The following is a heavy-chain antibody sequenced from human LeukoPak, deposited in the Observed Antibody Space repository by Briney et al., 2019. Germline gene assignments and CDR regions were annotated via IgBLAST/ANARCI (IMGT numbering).Heavy chain of an antibody. D-gene: IGHD6-13*01. CDR1: GFTFDGYA. V-gene: IGHV3-9*01. Sequence: PGRSLRLSCAASGFTFDGYAMHWVRQAPGKGLEWVSGISWNSGSIGYADSVKGRFTISRDNAKNSLYLQMNSLRAEDTALYYCAKVAAAVYAPFDYWGQGTLVTVSS. CDR3: AKVAAAVYAPFDY. J-gene: IGHJ4*02. CDR2: ISWNSGSI.